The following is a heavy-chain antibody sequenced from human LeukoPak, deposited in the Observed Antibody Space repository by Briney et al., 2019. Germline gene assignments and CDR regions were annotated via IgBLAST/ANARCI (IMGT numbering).Heavy chain of an antibody. CDR2: INPSGGST. Sequence: ASVKVSCTASGYTFTSYYMHWVRQAPGQGLEWRGIINPSGGSTSDAQKFQGRVTMTRDTSTSTVYMELSSLRSEDTAVYYWAGGGAGSSGFDYWGQGTLVTVSS. CDR1: GYTFTSYY. D-gene: IGHD6-13*01. J-gene: IGHJ4*02. CDR3: AGGGAGSSGFDY. V-gene: IGHV1-46*01.